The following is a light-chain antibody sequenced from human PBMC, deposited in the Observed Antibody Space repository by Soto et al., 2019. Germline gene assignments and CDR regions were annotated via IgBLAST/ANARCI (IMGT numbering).Light chain of an antibody. CDR3: QQYGISPYT. CDR1: QTVTSNY. Sequence: EIVLTQSPGTLSLSPGERATLSCRAGQTVTSNYLAWYQQKPGQAPRLLIYGASFRATGIPDRFSGSGSGTDFNLTINRLEPEDFAVYYCQQYGISPYTFGQGTKLEMK. CDR2: GAS. J-gene: IGKJ2*01. V-gene: IGKV3-20*01.